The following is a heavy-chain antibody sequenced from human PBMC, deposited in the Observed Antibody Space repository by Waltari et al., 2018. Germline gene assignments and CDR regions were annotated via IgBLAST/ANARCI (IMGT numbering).Heavy chain of an antibody. CDR1: GFTFSNNY. CDR2: FYGGGSS. J-gene: IGHJ4*02. D-gene: IGHD3-3*01. Sequence: EVQLVESGGGLIQPGMSLRLSCAASGFTFSNNYISWVRQAPGKGLEWVSVFYGGGSSYHADSVKGRFTVSRDASKNTVYLQMNSLTAEDTAVYYCALSSGVVKGYLDYWGQGTLVTVSS. CDR3: ALSSGVVKGYLDY. V-gene: IGHV3-53*02.